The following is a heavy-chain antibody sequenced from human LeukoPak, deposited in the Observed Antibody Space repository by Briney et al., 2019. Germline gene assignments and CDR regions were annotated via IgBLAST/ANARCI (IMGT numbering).Heavy chain of an antibody. CDR1: GYTFNNYD. D-gene: IGHD6-13*01. CDR2: IIPIFGTA. V-gene: IGHV1-69*06. J-gene: IGHJ6*03. Sequence: SVKVSCKASGYTFNNYDINWVRQAPGQGLEWMGGIIPIFGTANYAQKFQGRVTITADKSTSTAYMELSSLRSEDTAVYYCARAPAAALARYYYYYYMDVWGKGTTVTVSS. CDR3: ARAPAAALARYYYYYYMDV.